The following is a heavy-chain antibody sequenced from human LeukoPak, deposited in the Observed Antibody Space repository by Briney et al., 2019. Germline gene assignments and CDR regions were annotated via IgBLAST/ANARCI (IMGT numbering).Heavy chain of an antibody. CDR1: GFDLSPYT. D-gene: IGHD4-17*01. J-gene: IGHJ4*02. V-gene: IGHV3-21*01. Sequence: PGGSLRLSRSASGFDLSPYTMNWVRQAPGKGLEWVASISSSSSYMYYGDSLKGRFTISRDNAKSTLYLQLGSLRAEDTATYYCARRVTTFLSWGQGTLVIVSS. CDR3: ARRVTTFLS. CDR2: ISSSSSYM.